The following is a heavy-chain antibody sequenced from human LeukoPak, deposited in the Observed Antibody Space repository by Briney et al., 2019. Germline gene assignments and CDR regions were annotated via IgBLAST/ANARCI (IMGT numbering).Heavy chain of an antibody. CDR2: IYSDGST. CDR1: GFTVSTNY. D-gene: IGHD2-15*01. J-gene: IGHJ4*02. CDR3: ARDLGYCSGSTCYVGYFDY. V-gene: IGHV3-66*01. Sequence: GGSLRPSCAASGFTVSTNYMNWVRQAPGKGLEWVSLIYSDGSTYYADSVKGRFTISRDNSKNTLYLQMNSLRAEDTAVYYCARDLGYCSGSTCYVGYFDYWGQGTQVTVSS.